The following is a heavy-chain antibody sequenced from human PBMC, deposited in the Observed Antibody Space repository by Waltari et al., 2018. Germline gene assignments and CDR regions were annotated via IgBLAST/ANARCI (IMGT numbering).Heavy chain of an antibody. D-gene: IGHD1-26*01. CDR2: IIPILGIA. J-gene: IGHJ6*02. CDR1: GGTFSSYT. V-gene: IGHV1-69*02. Sequence: QVQLVQSGAEVKKPGSSVKVSCKASGGTFSSYTTTWVRPPPGQGLEWMGRIIPILGIANYAQKFQGRVTITADKSTSTAYMELSSLRSEDTAVYYCARVGATGYYYGMDVWGQGTTVTVSS. CDR3: ARVGATGYYYGMDV.